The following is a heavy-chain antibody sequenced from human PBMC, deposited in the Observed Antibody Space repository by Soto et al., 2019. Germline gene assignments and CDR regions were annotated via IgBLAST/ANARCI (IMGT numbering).Heavy chain of an antibody. D-gene: IGHD6-25*01. Sequence: PGGALRLSCSPAGFTSRNYAMHWVRQAPGKGLERVAVISYDGSDKYNANSVKGRFTISRDNSKSTRYRQTTILRGEDSPVYSSARDTGPNGYNSYYFGTDGCGQGTTGTAAS. CDR1: GFTSRNYA. CDR3: ARDTGPNGYNSYYFGTDG. J-gene: IGHJ6*02. CDR2: ISYDGSDK. V-gene: IGHV3-30-3*01.